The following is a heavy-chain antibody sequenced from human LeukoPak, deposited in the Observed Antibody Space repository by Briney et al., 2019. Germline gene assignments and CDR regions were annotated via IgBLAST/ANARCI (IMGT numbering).Heavy chain of an antibody. CDR1: GFTFSSYD. CDR2: IGKAGDT. CDR3: VRDPSGWGMDV. Sequence: GGSLRLSCVASGFTFSSYDMHWVRQGKGKGLEWVSDIGKAGDTYYADSVKGRFTISRENAKSSLYLQMNSLRDGDTAVYYCVRDPSGWGMDVWGQGTTVIVSS. J-gene: IGHJ6*02. V-gene: IGHV3-13*01.